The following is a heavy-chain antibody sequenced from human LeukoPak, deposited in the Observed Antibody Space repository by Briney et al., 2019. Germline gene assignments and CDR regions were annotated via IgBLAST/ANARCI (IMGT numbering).Heavy chain of an antibody. D-gene: IGHD6-13*01. CDR2: ISYDGSNK. J-gene: IGHJ3*02. CDR3: AKLSIAAAGTTSAFDI. V-gene: IGHV3-30*18. Sequence: GGSLRLSCAASGFTFSSYGMHWVRQAPGKGLEWAAVISYDGSNKYYADSVKGRFTISRDNSKNTLYLQMNSLRAEDTAVYYCAKLSIAAAGTTSAFDIWGQGTMVTVSS. CDR1: GFTFSSYG.